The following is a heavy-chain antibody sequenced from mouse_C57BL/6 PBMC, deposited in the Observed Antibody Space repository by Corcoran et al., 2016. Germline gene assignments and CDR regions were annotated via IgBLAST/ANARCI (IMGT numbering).Heavy chain of an antibody. CDR3: AREGSYDGYPWFAY. V-gene: IGHV3-6*01. D-gene: IGHD2-3*01. CDR1: GYSITSGYY. J-gene: IGHJ3*01. CDR2: ISYDGSN. Sequence: DVQLQESGPGLVKPSQSLSLTCSVTGYSITSGYYWNWIRQFPGNKLEWMGYISYDGSNNYNPSLKNRISITRDTSKNQFFLKLNSVTTEDTATYYCAREGSYDGYPWFAYWGQGTLVTVSA.